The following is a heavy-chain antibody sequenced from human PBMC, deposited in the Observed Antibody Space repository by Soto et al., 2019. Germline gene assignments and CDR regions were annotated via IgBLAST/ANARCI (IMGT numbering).Heavy chain of an antibody. V-gene: IGHV4-30-4*01. CDR3: ARVDSTRCYFDS. D-gene: IGHD2-2*01. J-gene: IGHJ4*02. CDR1: GGSISSGVYY. Sequence: PSETLSLTCTVSGGSISSGVYYWSWIHQPPGKGLEWIGYTYHTGSTYYNPSLKSRVTVSVDTSKNQFSLKLTSVTAADTAVYYCARVDSTRCYFDSWGQGTLVTVSS. CDR2: TYHTGST.